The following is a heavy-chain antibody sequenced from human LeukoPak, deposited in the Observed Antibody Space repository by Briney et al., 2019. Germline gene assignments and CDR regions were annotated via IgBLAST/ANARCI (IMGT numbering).Heavy chain of an antibody. CDR3: ANAGYIGPAGTEEMYPFDS. CDR1: GFTFSSYN. CDR2: ISSDGKDY. J-gene: IGHJ4*02. D-gene: IGHD1-14*01. Sequence: PGGSLRLSCAASGFTFSSYNMHWVRRAPGKGLEWLAIISSDGKDYYYADSVKGRFTVSRDNSKSTLYVQLNSLRPEDTAVYYCANAGYIGPAGTEEMYPFDSWGQGTLVTVSS. V-gene: IGHV3-30*18.